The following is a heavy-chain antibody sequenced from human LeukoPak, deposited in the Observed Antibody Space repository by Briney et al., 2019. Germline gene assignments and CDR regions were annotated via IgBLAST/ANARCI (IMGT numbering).Heavy chain of an antibody. CDR2: ISSSSSYI. CDR1: GFTFSSYS. D-gene: IGHD5-18*01. J-gene: IGHJ4*02. V-gene: IGHV3-21*01. Sequence: GALRLSCAASGFTFSSYSMNWVRQAPGKGLEGVSSISSSSSYIYYADSVKGRFTISRDNSKNTLYLQMNSLRAEDTAVYYCARANVATAMGDFDYWGQGTLVTVSS. CDR3: ARANVATAMGDFDY.